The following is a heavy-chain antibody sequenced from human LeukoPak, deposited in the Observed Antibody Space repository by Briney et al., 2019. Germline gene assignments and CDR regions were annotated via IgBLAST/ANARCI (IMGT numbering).Heavy chain of an antibody. V-gene: IGHV3-48*03. CDR1: GFTFSSYE. J-gene: IGHJ3*02. CDR3: ARTILWFGEQAFDI. Sequence: GGSLRLSCAASGFTFSSYEMNWVRQAPGKGLEWVSYISGSGSTIYYADSVKGRFTISRDNAKNSLYLQVNSLRAEDTAVYYCARTILWFGEQAFDIWGQGTMVTVSS. CDR2: ISGSGSTI. D-gene: IGHD3-10*01.